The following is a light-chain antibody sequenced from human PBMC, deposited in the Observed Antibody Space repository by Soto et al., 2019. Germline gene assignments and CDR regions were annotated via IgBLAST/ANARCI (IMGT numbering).Light chain of an antibody. CDR3: QQYHTFWT. J-gene: IGKJ1*01. Sequence: IQMTQSPPTLSATIGDRVTITCRASQTISNWVAWYQQRPGKAPKLLIYDVSNLESGVPSRFSGSGSGTEFTLTITSLQPDDSATYYCQQYHTFWTFGQGTKV. CDR2: DVS. CDR1: QTISNW. V-gene: IGKV1-5*01.